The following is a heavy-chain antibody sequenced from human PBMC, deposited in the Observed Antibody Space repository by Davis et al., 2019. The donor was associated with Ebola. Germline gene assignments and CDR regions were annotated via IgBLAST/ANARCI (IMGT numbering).Heavy chain of an antibody. D-gene: IGHD6-19*01. V-gene: IGHV3-30*03. CDR3: ARAGPYSSGWYVWFDP. J-gene: IGHJ5*02. Sequence: GESLKISCAASGFTFSSYGMHWVRQAPGKGLEWVAVISYDGSNKYYADSVKGRFTISRDNSKNTLYLQMNSLRAEDTAVYYCARAGPYSSGWYVWFDPWGQGTLVTVSS. CDR2: ISYDGSNK. CDR1: GFTFSSYG.